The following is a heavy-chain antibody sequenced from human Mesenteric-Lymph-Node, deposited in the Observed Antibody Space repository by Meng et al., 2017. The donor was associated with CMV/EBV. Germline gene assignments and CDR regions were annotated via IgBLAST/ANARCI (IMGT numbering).Heavy chain of an antibody. CDR2: ITGSGGTT. Sequence: TFSNYAMTWVRPAPGRGLEWLSVITGSGGTTYYADSVKGRFTISSDNSENTLYLRMNSLRVEDTAIYYCARLGGHDLGEFDVWGQGTLVTVSS. CDR3: ARLGGHDLGEFDV. V-gene: IGHV3-23*01. CDR1: TFSNYA. D-gene: IGHD3-16*01. J-gene: IGHJ4*02.